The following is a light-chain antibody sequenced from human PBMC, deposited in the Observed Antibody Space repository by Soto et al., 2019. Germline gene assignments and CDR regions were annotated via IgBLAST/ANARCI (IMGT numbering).Light chain of an antibody. J-gene: IGLJ1*01. Sequence: SVLTQPASVSGSPGHSITISCTGTSNDFDIYKYVSCYQQHPGKAPKLMIYQVTNRPSGVSNRFSGSTSGNTASLTISGLQAEDEADYYCCSYTSSINYVFGTGTKVTVL. CDR3: CSYTSSINYV. CDR1: SNDFDIYKY. V-gene: IGLV2-14*01. CDR2: QVT.